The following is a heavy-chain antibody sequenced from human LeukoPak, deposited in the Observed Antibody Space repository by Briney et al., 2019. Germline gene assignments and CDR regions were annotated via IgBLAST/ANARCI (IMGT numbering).Heavy chain of an antibody. V-gene: IGHV3-23*01. Sequence: GGSLRLSCAASGFTFSSYAMSWVRQAPGKGLEWVSAISGSGGSTYYADSVKGRFTISRDNSKNTLYLQMNSLRAEDTAVYYCAKDPPLYYYDSSGYYDGDYWGQGTPVTVSS. D-gene: IGHD3-22*01. J-gene: IGHJ4*02. CDR2: ISGSGGST. CDR1: GFTFSSYA. CDR3: AKDPPLYYYDSSGYYDGDY.